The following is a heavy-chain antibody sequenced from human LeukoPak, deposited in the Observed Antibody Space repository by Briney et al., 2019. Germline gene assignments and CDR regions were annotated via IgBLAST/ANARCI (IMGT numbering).Heavy chain of an antibody. Sequence: SETLSLTCTVSGGSISSGGYYWSWIRQHPGTGLEWIGYIYYSGSTYYNPSLKSRLTISVDTSKTQFSLKLSSVTAADTAVYYCARGDLFVDTAIPADYWGQGTLVTVSS. J-gene: IGHJ4*02. D-gene: IGHD5-18*01. CDR3: ARGDLFVDTAIPADY. CDR2: IYYSGST. V-gene: IGHV4-31*03. CDR1: GGSISSGGYY.